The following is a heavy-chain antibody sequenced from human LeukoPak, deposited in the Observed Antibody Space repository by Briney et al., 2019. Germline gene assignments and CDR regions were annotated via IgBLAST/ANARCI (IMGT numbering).Heavy chain of an antibody. J-gene: IGHJ3*02. CDR1: GFTFSSYS. Sequence: GGSLRLSCAASGFTFSSYSVNWVRQAPGKGLEWVSSISSSSSYIYYADSVKGRFTISRDNAKNSLYLQMNSLRAEDTAVYYCARADSSGWYIKRSDAFDIWGQGTMVTVSS. V-gene: IGHV3-21*01. CDR2: ISSSSSYI. CDR3: ARADSSGWYIKRSDAFDI. D-gene: IGHD6-19*01.